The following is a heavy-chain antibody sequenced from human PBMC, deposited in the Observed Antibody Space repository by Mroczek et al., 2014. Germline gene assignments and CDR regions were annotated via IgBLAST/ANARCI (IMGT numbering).Heavy chain of an antibody. CDR1: GGSFSGYY. V-gene: IGHV4-34*01. D-gene: IGHD3-3*01. CDR3: ARGERVLRFLEWSPYFDY. J-gene: IGHJ4*02. Sequence: QVQLQQWGAGLLKPSETLSLTCAVYGGSFSGYYWSWIRQPPGKGLEWIGEINHSGSTNYNPSLKSRVTISVDTSKNQFSLKLSSVTAADTAVYYCARGERVLRFLEWSPYFDYWGQGTLVTVSS. CDR2: INHSGST.